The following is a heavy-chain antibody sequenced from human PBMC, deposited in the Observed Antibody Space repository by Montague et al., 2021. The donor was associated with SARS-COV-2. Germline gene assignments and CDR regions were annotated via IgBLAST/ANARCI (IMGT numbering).Heavy chain of an antibody. CDR1: GFTFSNYA. J-gene: IGHJ4*02. Sequence: SLRLSCAASGFTFSNYAMSWVRQTPGKGLEWVSSISSSNGATYYAESXXGRFTISRDNSKDTLFLDISSLRVEDTAVYFCAKGMSRGYCTGGYGYWYYLDSWGRGTPVTVSS. CDR2: ISSSNGAT. D-gene: IGHD2-8*02. V-gene: IGHV3-23*01. CDR3: AKGMSRGYCTGGYGYWYYLDS.